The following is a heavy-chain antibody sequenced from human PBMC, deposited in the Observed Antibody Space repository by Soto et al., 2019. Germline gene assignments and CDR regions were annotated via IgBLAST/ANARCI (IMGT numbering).Heavy chain of an antibody. CDR2: IWYDGSRK. V-gene: IGHV3-33*01. CDR3: ARGGSWGYGSGSSPPDQ. D-gene: IGHD3-10*01. J-gene: IGHJ5*02. Sequence: QVQLVESGGGVVQPGRSVRLSCAASGFNFNNYGLHWVRQAPGKGLEWVAGIWYDGSRKYYAESVKGRFSISRDDSKTALFLQMDSLRPEDTAVYSCARGGSWGYGSGSSPPDQWGQGTLVTVSS. CDR1: GFNFNNYG.